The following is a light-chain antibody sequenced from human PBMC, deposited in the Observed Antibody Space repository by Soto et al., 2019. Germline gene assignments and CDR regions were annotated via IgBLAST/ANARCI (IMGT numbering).Light chain of an antibody. J-gene: IGKJ3*01. CDR1: QNINRW. Sequence: DIQMTQSPSTLAASVGDRVTITCRASQNINRWLAWYQQKPGKAPKVLIYDASSLESGVPSRFSGSGSGTEFTPTITSLQPDDFATYYCQQYDGYFGPGTKVDFK. CDR2: DAS. CDR3: QQYDGY. V-gene: IGKV1-5*01.